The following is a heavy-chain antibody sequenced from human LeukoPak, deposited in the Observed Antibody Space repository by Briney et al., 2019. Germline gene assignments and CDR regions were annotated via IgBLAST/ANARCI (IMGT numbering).Heavy chain of an antibody. Sequence: PSETLSLTCTVSGGSISSSSYYWSWIRQPPGKGLEWIGSIYYSGSTYYNPSLKSRVTISVDTSKNQFSLKLSSVTAADTAVYYCAREPLDDSFWLGDYWGQGTLVTVSS. V-gene: IGHV4-39*07. CDR2: IYYSGST. J-gene: IGHJ4*02. D-gene: IGHD3-9*01. CDR1: GGSISSSSYY. CDR3: AREPLDDSFWLGDY.